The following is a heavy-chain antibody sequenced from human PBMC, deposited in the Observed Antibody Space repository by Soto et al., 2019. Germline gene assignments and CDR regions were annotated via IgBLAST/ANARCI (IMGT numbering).Heavy chain of an antibody. Sequence: ASVKVSCKVSGYTLTELSMHWVRQAPGKGLEWMGGFDPEDGETIYAQSFQGRVTITEDTSTDTAYMELSSLRSEDTAVYYCAPSSGWYPWGQGTLVTVSS. D-gene: IGHD6-19*01. CDR1: GYTLTELS. CDR3: APSSGWYP. CDR2: FDPEDGET. V-gene: IGHV1-24*01. J-gene: IGHJ5*02.